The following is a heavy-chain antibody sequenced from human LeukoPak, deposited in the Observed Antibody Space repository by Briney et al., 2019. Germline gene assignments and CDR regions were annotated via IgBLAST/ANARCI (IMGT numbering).Heavy chain of an antibody. V-gene: IGHV3-49*04. Sequence: GGSLRLSCAASGFTFSSYSMSWVRQAPGKGLEWVGFIRSTTYGGTTEDAASVRGRFTISRDDSKSLAYLQMNSLKTEDTAVYYCTRGVWQPDYWGQGTLVTVSS. CDR3: TRGVWQPDY. CDR2: IRSTTYGGTT. J-gene: IGHJ4*02. CDR1: GFTFSSYS.